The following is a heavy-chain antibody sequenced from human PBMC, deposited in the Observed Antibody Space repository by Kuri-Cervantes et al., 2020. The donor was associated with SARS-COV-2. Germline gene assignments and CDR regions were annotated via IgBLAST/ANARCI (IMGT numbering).Heavy chain of an antibody. CDR1: GFTFSSYG. D-gene: IGHD4-17*01. V-gene: IGHV3-30*18. CDR2: ISYDGSNK. CDR3: AKDREVHDYGGSFDY. J-gene: IGHJ4*02. Sequence: GESLKISCAASGFTFSSYGMHWVRQAPGKGLEWVAVISYDGSNKYYADSVKGRFTISRDNSKNTLYLQMNSLRAEDTAVYYCAKDREVHDYGGSFDYWGQGTLVTVSS.